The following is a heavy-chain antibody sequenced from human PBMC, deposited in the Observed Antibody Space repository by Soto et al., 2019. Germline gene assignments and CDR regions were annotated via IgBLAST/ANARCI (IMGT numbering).Heavy chain of an antibody. J-gene: IGHJ4*02. V-gene: IGHV4-4*07. Sequence: SETLSLTCTVSGGSISGYYWSWIRQPAGKGLEWIGRMYNSERTNYNPSLKSRVTMSMDTSKNQFSLKLTTVTAADTAVYFCAREPLAHSYFDLWGQGTLVTVSS. CDR1: GGSISGYY. CDR3: AREPLAHSYFDL. CDR2: MYNSERT.